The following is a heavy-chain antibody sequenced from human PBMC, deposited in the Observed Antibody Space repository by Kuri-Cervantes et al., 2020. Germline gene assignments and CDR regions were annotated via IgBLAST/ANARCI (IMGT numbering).Heavy chain of an antibody. J-gene: IGHJ4*02. V-gene: IGHV3-48*01. CDR2: ISRDSGAT. CDR1: GFSFNSYS. Sequence: GESLKISCAASGFSFNSYSMNWVRQAPGKGLEFVSYISRDSGATYYGDSVQGRFPISRDNAKNSLYLEMNSLRAEDKAVYYCARFNWNDYWGQGTLVTVSS. D-gene: IGHD1-20*01. CDR3: ARFNWNDY.